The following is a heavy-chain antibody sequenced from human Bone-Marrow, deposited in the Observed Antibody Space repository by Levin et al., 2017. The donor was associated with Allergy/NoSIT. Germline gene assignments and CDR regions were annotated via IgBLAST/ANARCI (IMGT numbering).Heavy chain of an antibody. D-gene: IGHD3-22*01. V-gene: IGHV1-69*13. CDR2: IIPLFRAT. CDR3: ARQALYDGFENYFDY. J-gene: IGHJ4*02. CDR1: GGTFGNSA. Sequence: SVKVSCKASGGTFGNSAITWVRQAPGQGLEWMGGIIPLFRATNYAQKFQGRVTITADESTATAYMELSTLRAEDTALYYCARQALYDGFENYFDYWGQGTLITVSS.